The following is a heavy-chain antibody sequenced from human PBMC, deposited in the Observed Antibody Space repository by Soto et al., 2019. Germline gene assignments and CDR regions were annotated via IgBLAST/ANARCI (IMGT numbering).Heavy chain of an antibody. CDR3: ARVLGEVATNDYGDYKFYYYYGMDV. CDR1: GYTFTNYY. J-gene: IGHJ6*02. Sequence: ASVKVSCKASGYTFTNYYMHWVRQAPGQGPEWMGIINPSSGTTTYTQKFQGRATMTRDTSTSTVYMELSSLRSEDTAVYYCARVLGEVATNDYGDYKFYYYYGMDVWGQGTTVTVSS. CDR2: INPSSGTT. D-gene: IGHD4-17*01. V-gene: IGHV1-46*01.